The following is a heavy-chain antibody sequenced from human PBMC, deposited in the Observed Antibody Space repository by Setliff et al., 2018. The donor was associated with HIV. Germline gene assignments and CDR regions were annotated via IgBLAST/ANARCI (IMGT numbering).Heavy chain of an antibody. V-gene: IGHV3-21*04. CDR2: ISPGGSFM. Sequence: GGSLRLSCAASGFDFTSYTMTWVRQAPGKGLEWVASISPGGSFMYYGDSIQGRFTISRDDAKSSLYLQMNSLKVEDTAVYYCAKVLVFGIDVFDIWGQGTMVTVSS. J-gene: IGHJ3*02. D-gene: IGHD3-10*02. CDR3: AKVLVFGIDVFDI. CDR1: GFDFTSYT.